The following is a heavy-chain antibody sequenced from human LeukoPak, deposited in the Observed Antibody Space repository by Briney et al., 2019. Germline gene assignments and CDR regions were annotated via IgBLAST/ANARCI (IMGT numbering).Heavy chain of an antibody. CDR1: GFTFSSYE. J-gene: IGHJ4*02. CDR3: ARDRSGWYREFDY. Sequence: GGSLRLSCAASGFTFSSYEMNWVRQAPGKGLEWVSYISTTGSSIYYADSVKGRFTISRDNVKNLLYLQMNSLRAEDTAVYYCARDRSGWYREFDYWGQGTLVTVSS. D-gene: IGHD6-19*01. CDR2: ISTTGSSI. V-gene: IGHV3-48*03.